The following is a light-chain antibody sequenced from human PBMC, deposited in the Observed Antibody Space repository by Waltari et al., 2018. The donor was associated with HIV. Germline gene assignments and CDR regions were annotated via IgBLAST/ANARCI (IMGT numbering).Light chain of an antibody. CDR3: QHYDSSVT. J-gene: IGKJ5*01. V-gene: IGKV3-20*01. Sequence: EIVLTQSPGTLSLSPGERVTLSCRASQSVSSSSLIWYQQKPGQAPRLLISGSSSRATGIPDRFSGSVSGTDFTLTISRLDPEDFAVYYCQHYDSSVTFGQGTRLEIK. CDR2: GSS. CDR1: QSVSSSS.